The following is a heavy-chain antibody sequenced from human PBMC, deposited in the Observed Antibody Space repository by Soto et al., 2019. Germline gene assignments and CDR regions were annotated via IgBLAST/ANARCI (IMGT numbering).Heavy chain of an antibody. CDR1: GFSFDDYI. Sequence: GGSLRISCASSGFSFDDYIMHWVRHAPGKGLEWVSLISWDGGSTYYADSVKGRFTISRDNSKNSLYLQMNSLRTEDTALYYCAKDMRDYGDYELHYWGQGT. V-gene: IGHV3-43*01. CDR3: AKDMRDYGDYELHY. D-gene: IGHD4-17*01. CDR2: ISWDGGST. J-gene: IGHJ4*02.